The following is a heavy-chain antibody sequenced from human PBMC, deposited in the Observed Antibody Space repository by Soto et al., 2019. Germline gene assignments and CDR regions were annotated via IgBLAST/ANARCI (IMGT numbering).Heavy chain of an antibody. V-gene: IGHV4-30-4*01. CDR1: GGSISSGDYY. J-gene: IGHJ6*02. CDR3: ASVAVVTPRYYGMDV. D-gene: IGHD2-21*02. Sequence: QVQLQESGPGLVKPSQTLSLTCTVSGGSISSGDYYWSWIRQPPGKGLEWIGYIYYCGSTYYNPSLKSRVTISVDTSKNQFSLQLSSVTAADTAVYYCASVAVVTPRYYGMDVWGQGSTVTVSS. CDR2: IYYCGST.